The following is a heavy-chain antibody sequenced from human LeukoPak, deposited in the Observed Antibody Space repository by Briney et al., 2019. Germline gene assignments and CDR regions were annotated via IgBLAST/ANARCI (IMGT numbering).Heavy chain of an antibody. D-gene: IGHD5-12*01. V-gene: IGHV4-39*07. J-gene: IGHJ3*02. Sequence: PSETLSLTCTVSGGSISSGGYYWSWIRQPPGKGLEWIGEINHSGSTNYNPSLKSRVTISVDTSKNQFSLKLSSVTAADTAVYYCARTLRGYSGYEPRAFDIWGQGTMVTVSS. CDR2: INHSGST. CDR3: ARTLRGYSGYEPRAFDI. CDR1: GGSISSGGYY.